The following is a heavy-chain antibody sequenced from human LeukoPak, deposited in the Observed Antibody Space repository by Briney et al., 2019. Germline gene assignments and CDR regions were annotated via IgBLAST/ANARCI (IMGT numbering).Heavy chain of an antibody. CDR1: GYILSDLN. J-gene: IGHJ3*02. CDR3: ATAGRDAFDI. V-gene: IGHV1-24*01. D-gene: IGHD1-1*01. Sequence: ASVRVSCKVSGYILSDLNIHWVRQAPGKGLEWMGGFDPEDGETIYAQKFQGRVTMTEDTSTDTAYMELSSLRSEDTAVYYCATAGRDAFDIWGQGTMVTVSS. CDR2: FDPEDGET.